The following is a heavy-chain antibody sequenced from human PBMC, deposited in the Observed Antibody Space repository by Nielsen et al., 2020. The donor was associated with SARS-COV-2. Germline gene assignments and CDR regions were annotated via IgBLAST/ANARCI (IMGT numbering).Heavy chain of an antibody. Sequence: GGSLRLSCAASGFTVSDNYMSWVRQAPGKGLEWVAVLYSGGSTYYADSVKGRFAISRDNAKNSLYLQMNSLRAEDTAVYYCARDRMTTVTTGWFDPWGQGTLVTVSS. J-gene: IGHJ5*02. V-gene: IGHV3-53*01. CDR2: LYSGGST. CDR1: GFTVSDNY. D-gene: IGHD4-17*01. CDR3: ARDRMTTVTTGWFDP.